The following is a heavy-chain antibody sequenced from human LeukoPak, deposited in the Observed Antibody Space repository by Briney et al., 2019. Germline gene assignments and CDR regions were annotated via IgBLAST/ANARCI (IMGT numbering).Heavy chain of an antibody. CDR3: ARGYCSSTSWSVSYYMAL. J-gene: IGHJ6*03. D-gene: IGHD2-2*01. CDR1: GVTVSSNY. Sequence: GGSLRLSCAASGVTVSSNYMGWGREAPGEGLEWGSGIYSGVSAYYADSVKGRFTISRDNSKNTLYLQMNSLRAEDTAVYYCARGYCSSTSWSVSYYMALWGKGPTVPVSS. V-gene: IGHV3-53*01. CDR2: IYSGVSA.